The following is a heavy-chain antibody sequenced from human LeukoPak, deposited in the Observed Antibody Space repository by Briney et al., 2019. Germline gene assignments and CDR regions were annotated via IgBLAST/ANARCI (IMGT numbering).Heavy chain of an antibody. D-gene: IGHD6-19*01. CDR3: ATGLIGSGWQPYFDY. J-gene: IGHJ4*02. CDR2: FDPEDGET. Sequence: GASVKVSCKVSGYTLTELSMHWVRQAPGKGLEWMGGFDPEDGETIYAQKFQGRVTMTEDTSTDTAYMELSSLRSEDTAVYYCATGLIGSGWQPYFDYWGQGTLVTVSS. V-gene: IGHV1-24*01. CDR1: GYTLTELS.